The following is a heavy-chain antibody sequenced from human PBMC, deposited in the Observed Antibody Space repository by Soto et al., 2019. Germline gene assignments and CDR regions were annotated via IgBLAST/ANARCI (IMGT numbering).Heavy chain of an antibody. Sequence: SETLSLTCTVSGGSISSSSYYWGWIRQPPGKGLEWIGSIYYSGSTYYNPSLKSGVTISVDTSKNQFSLKLSSVTAADTAVYYCARHEMVWSSSDWENYYGMDVWGQGTTVTVSS. CDR2: IYYSGST. J-gene: IGHJ6*02. D-gene: IGHD6-6*01. CDR3: ARHEMVWSSSDWENYYGMDV. V-gene: IGHV4-39*01. CDR1: GGSISSSSYY.